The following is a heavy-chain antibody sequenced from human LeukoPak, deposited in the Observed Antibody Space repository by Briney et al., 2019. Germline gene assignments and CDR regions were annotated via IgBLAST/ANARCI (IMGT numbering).Heavy chain of an antibody. J-gene: IGHJ4*02. CDR1: GFTFTTYA. Sequence: PGGSLRLSCAASGFTFTTYAMHWVRQAPGKGLEWVSVIYSGGSTYYADSVKGRFAISRDTSKNTLYLQMNSLRAEDTAVYYCARDKTAVGPFDYWGQGTLVTVSS. V-gene: IGHV3-66*01. D-gene: IGHD5-18*01. CDR3: ARDKTAVGPFDY. CDR2: IYSGGST.